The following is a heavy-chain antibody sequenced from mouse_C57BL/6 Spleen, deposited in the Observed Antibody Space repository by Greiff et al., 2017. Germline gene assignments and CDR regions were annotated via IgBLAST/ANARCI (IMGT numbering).Heavy chain of an antibody. CDR3: ARSYYYAMDY. J-gene: IGHJ4*01. CDR1: GFTFSSYA. Sequence: EVKLVESGGGLVKPGGSLKLSCAASGFTFSSYAMSWVRQTPEKRLEWVATISDGGSYTYYPDNVKGRFTISRDKAKNNLYLQMSHLKSEDTAMYYCARSYYYAMDYWGQGTSVTVSS. CDR2: ISDGGSYT. V-gene: IGHV5-4*03.